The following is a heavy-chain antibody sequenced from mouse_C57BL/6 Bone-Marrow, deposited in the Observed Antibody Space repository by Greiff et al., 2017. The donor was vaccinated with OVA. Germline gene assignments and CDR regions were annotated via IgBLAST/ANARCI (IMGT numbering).Heavy chain of an antibody. D-gene: IGHD1-1*01. J-gene: IGHJ4*01. CDR2: IYPGGGYT. CDR3: ARATVVAPYYAMDY. Sequence: QVQLKESGAELVRPGTSVKMSCKASGYTFTNYWIGWAKQRPGHGLEWIGDIYPGGGYTNYNEKFKGKATLTADKSSSTAYMQFSSLTSEDSAIYYCARATVVAPYYAMDYWGQGTSVTVSS. V-gene: IGHV1-63*01. CDR1: GYTFTNYW.